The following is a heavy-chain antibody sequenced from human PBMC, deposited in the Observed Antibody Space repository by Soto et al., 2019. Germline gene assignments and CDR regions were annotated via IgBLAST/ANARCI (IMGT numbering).Heavy chain of an antibody. CDR1: GGSISSSNW. J-gene: IGHJ4*02. V-gene: IGHV4-4*02. Sequence: SETLSLTCGVSGGSISSSNWWSWVRQPPGKGLEWIGEIYHSGSTNYNPSLKSRVTISVDKSKNQFSLKLGSVTAADTAVYYCARESGWSPFDYWGQGTLVTVSS. CDR2: IYHSGST. CDR3: ARESGWSPFDY. D-gene: IGHD2-15*01.